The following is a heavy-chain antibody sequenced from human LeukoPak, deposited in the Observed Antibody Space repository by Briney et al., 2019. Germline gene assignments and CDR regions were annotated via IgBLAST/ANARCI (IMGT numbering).Heavy chain of an antibody. CDR3: AKGVTASSFDY. J-gene: IGHJ4*02. Sequence: SETLSLTCAVYGGSFSGYYWSWIRQPPGKGLEWIGEINHSGSTNYNPSLKSRVTISVDTSKNQFSLKLSSVTAADTAVYYCAKGVTASSFDYWGQGTLVTVSS. V-gene: IGHV4-34*01. CDR1: GGSFSGYY. CDR2: INHSGST. D-gene: IGHD2-21*02.